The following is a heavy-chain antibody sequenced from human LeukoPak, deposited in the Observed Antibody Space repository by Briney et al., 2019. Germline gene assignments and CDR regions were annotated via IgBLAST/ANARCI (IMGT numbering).Heavy chain of an antibody. CDR2: IYYSGST. Sequence: SETLSLTCTVSGGSISSYYWSWIRQPPGKGLEWIGYIYYSGSTNYNPSLKSRVTISVDTSKNQFSLKLSSVTAADTAVYYCARGTGWYLYWGQGTLVTVSS. V-gene: IGHV4-59*01. CDR3: ARGTGWYLY. CDR1: GGSISSYY. J-gene: IGHJ4*02. D-gene: IGHD2-15*01.